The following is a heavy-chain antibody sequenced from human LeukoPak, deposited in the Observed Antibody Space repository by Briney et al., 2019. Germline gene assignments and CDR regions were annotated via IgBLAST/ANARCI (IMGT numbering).Heavy chain of an antibody. CDR1: VFTFSTYI. J-gene: IGHJ4*02. V-gene: IGHV4-34*01. CDR3: ARGHSIGLWFGEPFDY. CDR2: INHSGST. D-gene: IGHD3-10*01. Sequence: PGGSLRLSCAASVFTFSTYIMNWVRQPPGKGLEWIREINHSGSTNYNPALKTRVTISVDTSKNQFSLNLSSVTAADTAVYYCARGHSIGLWFGEPFDYWGQGTLVTVSS.